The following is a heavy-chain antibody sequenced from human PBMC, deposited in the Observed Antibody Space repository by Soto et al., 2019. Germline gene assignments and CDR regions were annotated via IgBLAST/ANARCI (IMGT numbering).Heavy chain of an antibody. CDR3: ARDPGRYCSSTSCYERLTPYYYYMDV. J-gene: IGHJ6*03. CDR1: GFTFSSYG. V-gene: IGHV3-33*01. Sequence: QVQLVESGGGVVQPGRSLRLSCAASGFTFSSYGMHWVRQAPGKGLEWVAVIWYDGSNKYYADSVKGRFTISRDNSKNTLYLQMNSLRAEDTAVYYCARDPGRYCSSTSCYERLTPYYYYMDVWGKGTTVTVSS. CDR2: IWYDGSNK. D-gene: IGHD2-2*01.